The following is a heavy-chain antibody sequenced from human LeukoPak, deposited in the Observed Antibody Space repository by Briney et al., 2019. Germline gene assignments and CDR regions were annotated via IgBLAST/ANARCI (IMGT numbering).Heavy chain of an antibody. D-gene: IGHD3-10*01. V-gene: IGHV3-21*01. J-gene: IGHJ4*02. CDR3: ARENYGSGSWFDY. CDR1: GFTFSAYN. CDR2: ISSSSSYI. Sequence: GESLKISCAASGFTFSAYNMNRVRQAPGKGLEWVSLISSSSSYIHYADSVKGRFTISRDNAKNSLYLQMNSLRAEDAAVYYCARENYGSGSWFDYWGQGTLVTVSS.